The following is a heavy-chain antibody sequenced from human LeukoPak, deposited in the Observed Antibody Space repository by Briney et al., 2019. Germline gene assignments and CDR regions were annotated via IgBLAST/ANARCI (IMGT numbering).Heavy chain of an antibody. CDR3: ARDSTVDTSSLHTQVFDY. Sequence: SVKVSCKASGGTFSSYAISWVRQAPGQGLEWMGRIIPILGIANYAQKFQGRVTITADKSTSTAYKELSSLRSEDTAVYYCARDSTVDTSSLHTQVFDYWGQGTLVTVSS. CDR1: GGTFSSYA. D-gene: IGHD5-18*01. V-gene: IGHV1-69*04. J-gene: IGHJ4*02. CDR2: IIPILGIA.